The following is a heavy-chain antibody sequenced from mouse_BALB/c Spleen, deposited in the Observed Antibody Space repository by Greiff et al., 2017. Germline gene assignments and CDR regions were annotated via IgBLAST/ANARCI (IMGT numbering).Heavy chain of an antibody. Sequence: EVMLVESGGGLVQPGGSLKLSCAASGFTFSSYGMSWVRQTPDKRLELVATINSNGGSTYYPDSVKGRFTISRDNAKNTLYLQMSSLKSEDTAMYYCARGEYGNYYYAMDYWGQGTSGTVSS. CDR2: INSNGGST. D-gene: IGHD2-10*02. J-gene: IGHJ4*01. CDR3: ARGEYGNYYYAMDY. CDR1: GFTFSSYG. V-gene: IGHV5-6-3*01.